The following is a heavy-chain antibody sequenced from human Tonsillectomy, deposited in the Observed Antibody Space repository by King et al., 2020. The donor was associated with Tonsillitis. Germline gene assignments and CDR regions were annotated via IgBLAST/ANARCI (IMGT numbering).Heavy chain of an antibody. CDR3: ARGPPELRFLDMDV. CDR1: GFIFNNYA. D-gene: IGHD3-3*01. Sequence: QVQLVESGGGVVQPGRSLRLSCAASGFIFNNYALHWVRQAPGKGLEWVAVISYEGSNKYYTDSGKGRFTISRDSSKNTRYLQMNSLVAEDTAVYYCARGPPELRFLDMDVGGTGTTVTVSS. J-gene: IGHJ6*03. V-gene: IGHV3-30*10. CDR2: ISYEGSNK.